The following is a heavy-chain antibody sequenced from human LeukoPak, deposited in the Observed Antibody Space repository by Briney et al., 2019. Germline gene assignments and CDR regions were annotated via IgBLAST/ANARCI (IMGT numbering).Heavy chain of an antibody. D-gene: IGHD2-2*01. Sequence: SSVNVSCTPSVGTLSSYVISWVRPAPRHELEWMGGIIPMFGTAKYAPTFQARVTTTTDKSTSTAYIELSSLRSEEPAVYYCSSGTTEIVVVPATLRNYYYYYCGQKSLVTAS. CDR1: VGTLSSYV. CDR2: IIPMFGTA. J-gene: IGHJ4*02. CDR3: SSGTTEIVVVPATLRNYYYYY. V-gene: IGHV1-69*05.